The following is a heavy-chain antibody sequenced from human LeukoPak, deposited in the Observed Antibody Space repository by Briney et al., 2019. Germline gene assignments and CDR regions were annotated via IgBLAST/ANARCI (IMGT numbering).Heavy chain of an antibody. D-gene: IGHD3-22*01. J-gene: IGHJ3*02. Sequence: GSLRLSCAASGFTFSSYWMSWVRQAPGKGLEWIGSIYYSGSTYYNPSLKSRVTISVDTSKNQFSLKLSSVTAADTAVYYCARSTYYYDSSGYWGLDAFDIWGQGTMVTVSS. V-gene: IGHV4-39*01. CDR3: ARSTYYYDSSGYWGLDAFDI. CDR2: IYYSGST. CDR1: GFTFSSYW.